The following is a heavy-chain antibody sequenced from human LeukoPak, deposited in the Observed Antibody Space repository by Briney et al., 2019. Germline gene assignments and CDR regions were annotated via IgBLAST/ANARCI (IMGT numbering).Heavy chain of an antibody. D-gene: IGHD2-2*01. Sequence: GGSLRLSCAASGFTFISYSMNWVRQAPGKGLEWVSSISSSSSYIYYADSVQGRFTISRDNAKNSLYLQMNSLRAEDTAVYYCAHSYQGPYYFDYWGQGTLVTVSS. J-gene: IGHJ4*02. V-gene: IGHV3-21*01. CDR1: GFTFISYS. CDR2: ISSSSSYI. CDR3: AHSYQGPYYFDY.